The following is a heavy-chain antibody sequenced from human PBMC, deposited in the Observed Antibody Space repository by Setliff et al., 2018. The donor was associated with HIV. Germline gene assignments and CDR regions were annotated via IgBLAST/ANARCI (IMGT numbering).Heavy chain of an antibody. D-gene: IGHD6-19*01. CDR1: GYTFTNFG. CDR3: ARDLYPSGWPNWFDP. J-gene: IGHJ5*02. CDR2: VNTNNDKT. Sequence: ASVKVSCKASGYTFTNFGITWVRQVPGQGLEWMGWVNTNNDKTNYAQKFQGRVTMTTDRSTKTAYLDLGSLRPDDTAVYYCARDLYPSGWPNWFDPWGPGTLVTVSS. V-gene: IGHV1-18*01.